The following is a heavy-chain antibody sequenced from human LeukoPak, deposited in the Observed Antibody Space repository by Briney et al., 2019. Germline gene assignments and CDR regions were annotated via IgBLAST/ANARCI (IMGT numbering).Heavy chain of an antibody. J-gene: IGHJ4*02. Sequence: GGSLRLSCAASGFTFSSYAMSWVRQAPGKGLGWVSAISGSGGSTYYADSVKGRFTISRDNSKNTLYLRMNSLRAEDTAVYYCAKVGYGSGSSGFDYWGQGTLVTVSS. CDR1: GFTFSSYA. CDR2: ISGSGGST. D-gene: IGHD3-10*01. CDR3: AKVGYGSGSSGFDY. V-gene: IGHV3-23*01.